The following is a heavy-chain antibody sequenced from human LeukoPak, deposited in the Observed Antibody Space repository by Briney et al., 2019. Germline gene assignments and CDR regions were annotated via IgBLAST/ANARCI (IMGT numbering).Heavy chain of an antibody. J-gene: IGHJ3*01. V-gene: IGHV3-23*01. CDR2: IGGSGDNT. Sequence: GGSLRLSCAASGFMFSNYAMSWVRQAQGRLKCVTIIGGSGDNTFYADSVKGRFTISRDNSKNTLYLQMNNLEIEDTALYYCAKVLYGAHDAFDLWGQGTVVSVSS. CDR1: GFMFSNYA. CDR3: AKVLYGAHDAFDL. D-gene: IGHD4-17*01.